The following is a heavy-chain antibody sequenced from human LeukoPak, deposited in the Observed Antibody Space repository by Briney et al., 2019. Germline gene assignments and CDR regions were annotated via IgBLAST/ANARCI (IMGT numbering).Heavy chain of an antibody. Sequence: ASVKISCKASGYTFTSDGISCVRQAPGQGLEWMGWISAYNGNTNYAQKLQGRVTMTTDTSTSTAYMELRSLRSDDTAVYYCARGVNYYDSSGYYYQGRFDPWGQGTLVTVSS. V-gene: IGHV1-18*01. J-gene: IGHJ5*02. CDR3: ARGVNYYDSSGYYYQGRFDP. CDR2: ISAYNGNT. CDR1: GYTFTSDG. D-gene: IGHD3-22*01.